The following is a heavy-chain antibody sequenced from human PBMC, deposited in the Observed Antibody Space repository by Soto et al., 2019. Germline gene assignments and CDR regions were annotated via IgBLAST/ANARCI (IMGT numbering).Heavy chain of an antibody. J-gene: IGHJ4*02. CDR1: GGSISSGDYY. Sequence: QVQLQESGPGLVKPSQTLSLTCTVSGGSISSGDYYWSWIRQPPGKGLEWIGYIYYSGSTYYNPSLRSGVTISVDASKNQFSRTLSSVTAADTAVYYCARALQLGYMRYWGQGTLVTVSS. CDR3: ARALQLGYMRY. V-gene: IGHV4-30-4*01. D-gene: IGHD5-12*01. CDR2: IYYSGST.